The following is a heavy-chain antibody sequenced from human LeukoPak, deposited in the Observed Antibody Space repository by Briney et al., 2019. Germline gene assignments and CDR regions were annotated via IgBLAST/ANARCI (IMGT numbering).Heavy chain of an antibody. D-gene: IGHD3-10*01. CDR3: TTTSGLYYYGSGSYYGYYFDY. Sequence: PGGYLRLSCAASGFTFSNAWMSWVRQAPGKGLEWVVRIKSKTDGGTTDYAAPVKGRFTISRDDSKNTLYLQMNSLKTEDTAVYYCTTTSGLYYYGSGSYYGYYFDYWGQGTLVTVSS. V-gene: IGHV3-15*01. CDR1: GFTFSNAW. CDR2: IKSKTDGGTT. J-gene: IGHJ4*02.